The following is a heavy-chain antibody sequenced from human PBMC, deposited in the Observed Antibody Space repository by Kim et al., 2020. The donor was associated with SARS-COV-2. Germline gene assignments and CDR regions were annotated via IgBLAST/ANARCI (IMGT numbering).Heavy chain of an antibody. D-gene: IGHD5-12*01. CDR1: GGSFSGYY. Sequence: SETLSLTCAVYGGSFSGYYWSWIRQPPGKGLEWIGVINHSGSTNYNPSLKSRVTISVDTSKNQFSLKLSSVTAADTAVYSCARGAATMFDYWGQGTLVT. J-gene: IGHJ4*02. CDR2: INHSGST. CDR3: ARGAATMFDY. V-gene: IGHV4-34*01.